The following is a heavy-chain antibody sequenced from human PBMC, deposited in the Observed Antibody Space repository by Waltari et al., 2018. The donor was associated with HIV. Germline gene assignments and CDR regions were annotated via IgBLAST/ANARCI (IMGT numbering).Heavy chain of an antibody. J-gene: IGHJ4*02. D-gene: IGHD3-16*02. Sequence: QVQLVESGGGVVQPGGSLRLSCAASGFTFSRYAMHWVRQAPGKGLEWVTVISYDGGSKYYADSVKGRFTISRDNSKNTLYLQMNSLRAEDTAVYYCARDIVSSHAYWGQGALVTVSS. CDR3: ARDIVSSHAY. CDR1: GFTFSRYA. CDR2: ISYDGGSK. V-gene: IGHV3-30*01.